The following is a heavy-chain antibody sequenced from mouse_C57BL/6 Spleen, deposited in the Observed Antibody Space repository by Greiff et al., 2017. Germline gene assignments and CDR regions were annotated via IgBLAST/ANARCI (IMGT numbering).Heavy chain of an antibody. V-gene: IGHV1-82*01. J-gene: IGHJ2*01. Sequence: QVQLQQSGPELVKPGASVKISCKASGYAFSSSWMNWVKQRPGKGLEWIGRIYPGDGDTNYNGKFKGQATRTADKSSSTAYMKLSSLTSEDSAVYFCARERNYYGSYFDYWGQGTTLTVSS. CDR2: IYPGDGDT. CDR3: ARERNYYGSYFDY. D-gene: IGHD1-1*01. CDR1: GYAFSSSW.